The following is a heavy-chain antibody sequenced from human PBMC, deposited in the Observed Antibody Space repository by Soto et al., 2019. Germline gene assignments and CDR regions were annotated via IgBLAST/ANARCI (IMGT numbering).Heavy chain of an antibody. J-gene: IGHJ4*02. D-gene: IGHD2-15*01. CDR2: INAGNGNT. CDR1: GYTFTSYA. Sequence: QVQLVQSGAEEKKPGASVKVSCKASGYTFTSYAMHWVRQAPGQRLEWMGWINAGNGNTKYSQKFQGRVTITRDTSASTTYMELSSLRSEDTAVYYCARGTVVTHFDYWGQGTLVTVSS. V-gene: IGHV1-3*05. CDR3: ARGTVVTHFDY.